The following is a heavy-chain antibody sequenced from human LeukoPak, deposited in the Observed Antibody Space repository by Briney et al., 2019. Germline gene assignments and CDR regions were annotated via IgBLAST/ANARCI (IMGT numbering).Heavy chain of an antibody. CDR3: ARKGVYDLYYFGY. CDR1: GGSFSGYY. CDR2: INHSGST. D-gene: IGHD2-8*01. J-gene: IGHJ4*02. V-gene: IGHV4-34*01. Sequence: SETLSLTCAVYGGSFSGYYWSWIRQPPGKGLEWIGEINHSGSTNYNLSLKSRVTISVDTSKNQISLKLRSVTAADTAVYYCARKGVYDLYYFGYLGQGTLVTVSS.